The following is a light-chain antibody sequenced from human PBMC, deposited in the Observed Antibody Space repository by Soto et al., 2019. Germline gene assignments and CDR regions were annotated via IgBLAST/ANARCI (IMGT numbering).Light chain of an antibody. CDR3: SSYTSSSTLVV. J-gene: IGLJ2*01. Sequence: QSALTQPACVSGSPGQSITISCTGTSSDVGGYNYVSWYQQHPGKAPKLMIYDVSNRPSGVSNRFSGSKSGNTASLTISGLQAKVEADYYCSSYTSSSTLVVFGGGTKVTVL. V-gene: IGLV2-14*01. CDR1: SSDVGGYNY. CDR2: DVS.